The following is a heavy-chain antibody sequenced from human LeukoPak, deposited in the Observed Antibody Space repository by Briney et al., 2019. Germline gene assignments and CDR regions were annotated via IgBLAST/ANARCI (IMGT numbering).Heavy chain of an antibody. Sequence: ASVKVSCKASGYTFTSYGISWVGQAAGQGREWMGWISAYNGNTNYAQKLQGRVTMTTDTSTSTAYMELRSLRSDDTAVYYCARSGLYSSSWYGWFDPWGQGTLVTVSS. CDR1: GYTFTSYG. CDR2: ISAYNGNT. V-gene: IGHV1-18*04. D-gene: IGHD6-13*01. J-gene: IGHJ5*02. CDR3: ARSGLYSSSWYGWFDP.